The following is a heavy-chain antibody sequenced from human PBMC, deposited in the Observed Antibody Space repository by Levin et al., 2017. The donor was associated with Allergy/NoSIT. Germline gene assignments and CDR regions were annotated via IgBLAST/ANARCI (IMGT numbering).Heavy chain of an antibody. CDR3: ARDRQGDWYGSGSYYIDP. CDR2: IWYDGSNK. Sequence: LSLTCAASGFTFSSYGMHWVRQAPGKGLEWVAVIWYDGSNKYYADSVKGRFTISRDNSKNTLYLQMNSLRAEDTAVYYCARDRQGDWYGSGSYYIDPWGQGTLVTVSS. J-gene: IGHJ5*02. V-gene: IGHV3-33*01. D-gene: IGHD3-10*01. CDR1: GFTFSSYG.